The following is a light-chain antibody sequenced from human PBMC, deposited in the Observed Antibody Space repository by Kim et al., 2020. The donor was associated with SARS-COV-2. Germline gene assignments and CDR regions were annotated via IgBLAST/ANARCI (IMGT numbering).Light chain of an antibody. Sequence: SVGDRFTIPCRASQSISTWLAWYQPKPGKAPKHLISDASTLEIGVPSRFSGSGSGTEFTLTITSLQPDDFATYYCQQYDSYSVWTFGQGTKVDIK. CDR1: QSISTW. J-gene: IGKJ1*01. CDR2: DAS. V-gene: IGKV1-5*01. CDR3: QQYDSYSVWT.